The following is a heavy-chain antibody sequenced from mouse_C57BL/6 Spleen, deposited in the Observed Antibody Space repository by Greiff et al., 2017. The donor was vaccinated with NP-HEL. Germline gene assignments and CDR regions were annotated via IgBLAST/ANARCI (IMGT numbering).Heavy chain of an antibody. CDR1: GYTFTSYW. V-gene: IGHV1-52*01. CDR3: ARAPPGTGVYFDY. Sequence: QVQLKQPGAELVRPGSSVKLSCKASGYTFTSYWMHWVKQRPIQGLEWIGNIDPSDSETHYNQKFKDKATLTVDKSSSTAYMQLSSLTSEDSAVYYCARAPPGTGVYFDYWGQGTTLTVSS. D-gene: IGHD4-1*01. J-gene: IGHJ2*01. CDR2: IDPSDSET.